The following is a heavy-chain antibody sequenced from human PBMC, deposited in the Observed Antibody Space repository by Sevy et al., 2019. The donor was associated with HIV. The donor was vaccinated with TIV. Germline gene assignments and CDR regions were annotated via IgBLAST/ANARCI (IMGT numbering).Heavy chain of an antibody. CDR2: FYDSGRT. CDR3: ARHGAVILAFGMDV. Sequence: SETLSLTCTVSGGSVSSGRYYWSWIRQPPGKGLEWIGYFYDSGRTKYNPSLKSRVTIAVDMSKNLFSLKLTSVTAADTAVYYCARHGAVILAFGMDVWGQGTRVTVSS. CDR1: GGSVSSGRYY. D-gene: IGHD4-4*01. J-gene: IGHJ6*02. V-gene: IGHV4-61*03.